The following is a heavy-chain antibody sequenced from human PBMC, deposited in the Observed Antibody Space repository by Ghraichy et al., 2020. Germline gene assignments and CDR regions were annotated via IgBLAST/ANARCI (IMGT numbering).Heavy chain of an antibody. V-gene: IGHV4-61*02. J-gene: IGHJ6*03. CDR1: GGSISSGSYY. D-gene: IGHD5-12*01. CDR3: ARARGYSGYDGTYYYYYMDV. Sequence: LSLTCTVSGGSISSGSYYWSWIRQPAGKGLEWIGRVYTSGSSNYNPSLKSRVAMSVDTSRNQFSLTVSSVTAADTAMYYCARARGYSGYDGTYYYYYMDVWGKGTTVTVSS. CDR2: VYTSGSS.